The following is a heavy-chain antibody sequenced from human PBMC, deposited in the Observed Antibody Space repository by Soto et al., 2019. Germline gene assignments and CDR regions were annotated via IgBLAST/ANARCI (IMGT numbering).Heavy chain of an antibody. CDR3: ARDQVPAAMVSYYYMDV. CDR2: IKQDGSEK. J-gene: IGHJ6*03. D-gene: IGHD2-2*01. CDR1: GFTFSSYW. V-gene: IGHV3-7*01. Sequence: GGSLRLSCAASGFTFSSYWMSWVRQAPGKGLEWVANIKQDGSEKYYVDSVKGRFTISRDNAKNSLYLQMNSLRAEDTAVYYCARDQVPAAMVSYYYMDVWGKGTTVTVSS.